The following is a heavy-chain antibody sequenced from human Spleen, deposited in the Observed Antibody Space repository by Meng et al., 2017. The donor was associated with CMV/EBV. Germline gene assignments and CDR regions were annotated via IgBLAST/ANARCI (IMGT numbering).Heavy chain of an antibody. CDR1: GYTFSNYG. D-gene: IGHD1-20*01. CDR3: ARSITGRNTYYYYYGMDV. Sequence: ASVKVSCKPYGYTFSNYGVSWVRQAPGQGLEWMGWISAYNGYTKYAQNFQGRVAMTTDKSTRTAYMEVRSLRSDDTAVYYCARSITGRNTYYYYYGMDVWGQGTTVTVSS. J-gene: IGHJ6*02. V-gene: IGHV1-18*01. CDR2: ISAYNGYT.